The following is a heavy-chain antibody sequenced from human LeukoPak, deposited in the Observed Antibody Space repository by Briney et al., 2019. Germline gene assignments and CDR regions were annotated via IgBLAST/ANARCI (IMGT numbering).Heavy chain of an antibody. J-gene: IGHJ5*02. V-gene: IGHV3-74*01. CDR3: ARDSKYSSSWEDWFDP. CDR2: INSDGSAT. Sequence: PGGSLRLSCAASGFTFGSPWMHWVRQAPGKGLVWVSRINSDGSATAYADSVKGRFTISRDNAKNSLYLQMNSLRAEDTAVYYCARDSKYSSSWEDWFDPWGQGTLVTVSS. D-gene: IGHD6-13*01. CDR1: GFTFGSPW.